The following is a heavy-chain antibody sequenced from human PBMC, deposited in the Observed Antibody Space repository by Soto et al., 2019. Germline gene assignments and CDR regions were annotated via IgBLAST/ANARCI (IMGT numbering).Heavy chain of an antibody. D-gene: IGHD3-22*01. CDR2: ISYDGSNK. V-gene: IGHV3-30*18. Sequence: GGSLRLSCAASGFTFSSYGMHWVRQAPGKGLEWVAVISYDGSNKYYADSVKGRFTISRDNSKNTLYLQMNSLRAEDTAVYYCAKGALDSSGYYGGLHYYYYYGMDVWGQGTTVTVSS. CDR3: AKGALDSSGYYGGLHYYYYYGMDV. CDR1: GFTFSSYG. J-gene: IGHJ6*02.